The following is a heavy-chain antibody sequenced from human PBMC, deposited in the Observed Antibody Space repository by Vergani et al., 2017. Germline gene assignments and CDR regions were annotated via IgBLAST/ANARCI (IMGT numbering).Heavy chain of an antibody. D-gene: IGHD3-10*01. V-gene: IGHV3-33*01. CDR2: IWYDGSNK. CDR1: GFTFSSYG. J-gene: IGHJ6*02. CDR3: AGYGSGSYYYYYYGMDV. Sequence: QVQLVESGGGVVQPGRSLRLSCAASGFTFSSYGMHWVRQAPGKGLEWVAVIWYDGSNKYYADSVKGRFTISRDNSKNTLYLQMNSLRAEVTAVYYCAGYGSGSYYYYYYGMDVWGQGTTVTVSS.